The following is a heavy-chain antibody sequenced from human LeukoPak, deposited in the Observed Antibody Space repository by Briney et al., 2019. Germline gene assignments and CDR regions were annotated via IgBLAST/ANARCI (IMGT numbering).Heavy chain of an antibody. CDR2: IYTSGST. Sequence: PSETLSLTCTVSGGSISSYYWSWIRQPAGKGLEWIGRIYTSGSTNYNPSLKSRVTMSVDTSKNQFSLKLSSVTAADTAVYHCARNPARGYCSSTSCYLYYFDYWGQGTLVTVSS. V-gene: IGHV4-4*07. CDR3: ARNPARGYCSSTSCYLYYFDY. J-gene: IGHJ4*02. CDR1: GGSISSYY. D-gene: IGHD2-2*01.